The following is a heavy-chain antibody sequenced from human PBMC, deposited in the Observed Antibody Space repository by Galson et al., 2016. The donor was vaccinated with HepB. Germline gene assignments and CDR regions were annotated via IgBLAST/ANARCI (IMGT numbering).Heavy chain of an antibody. V-gene: IGHV3-7*01. Sequence: SLRLSCAASGFTFRTYWMSWVRQAPGKGLEWVANIRQDGSDKYYVDSVKGRFTISRDNVNNLLFLQMNNLRVEDTAVYYCARDLGGTIFGVAPFDYWGQGTLVTVSS. CDR2: IRQDGSDK. D-gene: IGHD3-3*01. CDR1: GFTFRTYW. J-gene: IGHJ4*02. CDR3: ARDLGGTIFGVAPFDY.